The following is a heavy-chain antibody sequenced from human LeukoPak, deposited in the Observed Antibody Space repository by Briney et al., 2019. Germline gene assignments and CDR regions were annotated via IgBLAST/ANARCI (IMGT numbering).Heavy chain of an antibody. CDR3: ARAPSEIGGYYPEYFRH. V-gene: IGHV3-74*01. Sequence: GGSLRLSCAASGFTLSSYWMLWVRHAPGKGLVWVSRIKSDGRTNYADSVKGRFTISRDNSKNTVSLQMNSLRAEDTGVYYCARAPSEIGGYYPEYFRHWGQGTLVSVSS. D-gene: IGHD3-22*01. CDR2: IKSDGRT. CDR1: GFTLSSYW. J-gene: IGHJ1*01.